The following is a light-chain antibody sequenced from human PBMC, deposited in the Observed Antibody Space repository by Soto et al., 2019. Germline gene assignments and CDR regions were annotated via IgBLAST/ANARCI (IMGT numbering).Light chain of an antibody. Sequence: ASQVTQSPSSLSASIGVTVTITCRASQSIGNDLGWYQQRPGKAPKPLIFAVAGLPRVVRSRVRGSGTGSDFTLTISSLQSEDFASDVCQHTFNSPSWTFGQGSKVDIK. V-gene: IGKV1-6*01. CDR1: QSIGND. CDR3: QHTFNSPSWT. J-gene: IGKJ1*01. CDR2: AVA.